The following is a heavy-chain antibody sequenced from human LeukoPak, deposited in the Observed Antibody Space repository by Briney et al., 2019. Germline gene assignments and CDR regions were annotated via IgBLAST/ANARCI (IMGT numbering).Heavy chain of an antibody. CDR1: GGSFSGYY. D-gene: IGHD3-10*01. J-gene: IGHJ6*03. V-gene: IGHV4-34*01. Sequence: PSETLSLTCAVYGGSFSGYYWSWIRQPPGKGLEWIGEIYHSGSTNYNPSLKSRVTISVDTSKNQFSLKLSSVTAADTAVYYCARRGVLLWFGELLYYYYMDVWGKGTTVTVSS. CDR2: IYHSGST. CDR3: ARRGVLLWFGELLYYYYMDV.